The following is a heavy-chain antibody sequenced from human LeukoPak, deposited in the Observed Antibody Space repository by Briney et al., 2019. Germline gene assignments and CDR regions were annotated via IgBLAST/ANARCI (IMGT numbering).Heavy chain of an antibody. CDR3: ARAGYYDSSGPLGFDP. V-gene: IGHV4-34*01. CDR1: GGSFSTNY. D-gene: IGHD3-22*01. J-gene: IGHJ5*02. CDR2: TNHSGST. Sequence: SETLSLTCAVYGGSFSTNYWSWIRQPPGKGLEWIGETNHSGSTNYNPSLKSRVTISVDKSKNQLSLKLSSVTAADPAVYYCARAGYYDSSGPLGFDPWGQGTLVSVSS.